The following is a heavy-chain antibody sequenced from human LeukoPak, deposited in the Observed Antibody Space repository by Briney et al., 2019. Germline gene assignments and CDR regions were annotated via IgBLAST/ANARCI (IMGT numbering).Heavy chain of an antibody. CDR3: ARERGDSSSCFDY. V-gene: IGHV4-39*07. J-gene: IGHJ4*02. D-gene: IGHD6-13*01. CDR1: GGSISSWTYY. Sequence: PSETLSLNCAVSGGSISSWTYYWGWIRQPPGKGLEWIGSIYYSGSTYYNPSLKSRVTISVDTSKNQFSLKLSSVTAADTAVYYCARERGDSSSCFDYWGRGTLVTVSS. CDR2: IYYSGST.